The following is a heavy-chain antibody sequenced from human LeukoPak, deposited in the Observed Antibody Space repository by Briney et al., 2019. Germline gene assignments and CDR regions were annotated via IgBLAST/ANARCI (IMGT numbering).Heavy chain of an antibody. CDR2: IYSGGST. V-gene: IGHV3-66*01. CDR1: GFTVSSNY. CDR3: ARDSRSGALFDY. D-gene: IGHD2-15*01. Sequence: GGSLRLSCAASGFTVSSNYMSWVRQAPGKGLGWVSVIYSGGSTYYADSVKGRFTISRDNSKNTLYLQMNSLRAEDTAVYYCARDSRSGALFDYWGQGTLVTVSS. J-gene: IGHJ4*02.